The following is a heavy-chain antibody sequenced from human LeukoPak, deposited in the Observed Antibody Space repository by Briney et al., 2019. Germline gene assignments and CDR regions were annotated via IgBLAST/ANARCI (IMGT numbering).Heavy chain of an antibody. D-gene: IGHD2-21*01. Sequence: SETLSLTCTVSGGSIFSYYWSWIRQPPGKGLEWMGYIYYSGSTNYNPSLKSRVTISVDTSKNQFSLRVSSVTAADTAVYYCARHLNNCGDDCFIFDYWGQGTLVTVSS. CDR3: ARHLNNCGDDCFIFDY. CDR2: IYYSGST. CDR1: GGSIFSYY. J-gene: IGHJ4*02. V-gene: IGHV4-59*08.